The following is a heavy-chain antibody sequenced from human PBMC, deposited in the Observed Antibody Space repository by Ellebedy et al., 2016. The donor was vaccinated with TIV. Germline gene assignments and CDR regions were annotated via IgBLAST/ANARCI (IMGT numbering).Heavy chain of an antibody. CDR3: VRSEGYAMDV. CDR2: IYYSGST. V-gene: IGHV4-59*01. J-gene: IGHJ6*02. Sequence: SETLSLTXTVSGISISSYYWSWIRQPPGKGLEWIGYIYYSGSTNYNPSLKSRVTISLDTSKNQFSLKLSSVTAADTAVYYCVRSEGYAMDVWGQGTTVTVSS. CDR1: GISISSYY.